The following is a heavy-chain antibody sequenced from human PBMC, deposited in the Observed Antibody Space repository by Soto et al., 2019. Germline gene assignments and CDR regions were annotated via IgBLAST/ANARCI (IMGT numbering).Heavy chain of an antibody. Sequence: EVQLVESGGGLVQPGGSLKLSCAASGFTFSGSAMHWVLQASGKGLEWVGRIRSKANSYATAYASSVKGRFTISRDDSKNTAYLQMNSLKTEDTAVYYCTIAVAGKGDSYFDYWGQGTLVTVSS. V-gene: IGHV3-73*02. J-gene: IGHJ4*02. CDR1: GFTFSGSA. CDR2: IRSKANSYAT. CDR3: TIAVAGKGDSYFDY. D-gene: IGHD6-19*01.